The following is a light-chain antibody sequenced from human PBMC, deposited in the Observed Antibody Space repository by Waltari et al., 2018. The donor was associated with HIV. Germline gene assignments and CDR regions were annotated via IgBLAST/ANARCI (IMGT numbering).Light chain of an antibody. Sequence: QSALTQPASVSGSPGQSITISCTGTSSDVGSYNLVSWYQQNPDKAPKLMIYEVSKRPSGVSNRCAGSKSGNTASLTISGLQAEDEAAYYCCSYAGSSTLIFGGGTKLTVL. J-gene: IGLJ2*01. CDR1: SSDVGSYNL. CDR2: EVS. CDR3: CSYAGSSTLI. V-gene: IGLV2-23*02.